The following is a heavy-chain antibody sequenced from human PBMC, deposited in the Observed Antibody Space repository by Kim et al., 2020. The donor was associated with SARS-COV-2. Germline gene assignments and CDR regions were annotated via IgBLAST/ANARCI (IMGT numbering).Heavy chain of an antibody. D-gene: IGHD3-22*01. V-gene: IGHV1-69*04. CDR3: ARDYYDREGYFDY. Sequence: AQKLQGRVTITADKSTSTAYMELSRLRSEDTAVYYCARDYYDREGYFDYWGQGTLVTVSS. J-gene: IGHJ4*02.